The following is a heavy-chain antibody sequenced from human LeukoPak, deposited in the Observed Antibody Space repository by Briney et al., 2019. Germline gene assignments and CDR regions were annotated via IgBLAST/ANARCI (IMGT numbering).Heavy chain of an antibody. J-gene: IGHJ5*02. D-gene: IGHD5-18*01. V-gene: IGHV4-34*01. CDR1: GGSFSGYY. CDR2: INHSGST. CDR3: AREPTIQLWLKNMKDWFDP. Sequence: KSSETLSLTCAVYGGSFSGYYWSWIRQPPGKGLEWIGEINHSGSTYYNPSLESRVTISVDTSKNQFSLKLSSVTAADTAVYYCAREPTIQLWLKNMKDWFDPWGQGTLVTVSS.